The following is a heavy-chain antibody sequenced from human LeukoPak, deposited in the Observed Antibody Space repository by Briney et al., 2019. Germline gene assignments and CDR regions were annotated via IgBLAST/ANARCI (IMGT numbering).Heavy chain of an antibody. CDR3: AGALTIFGVAAYHLDAFDI. CDR2: MNPNSGNT. Sequence: GASVKVSCKASGYTFTSYDINWVRQATGQGLEWMGWMNPNSGNTAYAQNFQGRVTMTRNTSISTAYMELSSLRSEDTAVYYCAGALTIFGVAAYHLDAFDIWGQGTMVTVSS. D-gene: IGHD3-3*01. CDR1: GYTFTSYD. J-gene: IGHJ3*02. V-gene: IGHV1-8*01.